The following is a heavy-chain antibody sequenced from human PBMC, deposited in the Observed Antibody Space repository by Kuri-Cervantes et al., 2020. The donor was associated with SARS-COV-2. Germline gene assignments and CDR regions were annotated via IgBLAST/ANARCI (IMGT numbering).Heavy chain of an antibody. V-gene: IGHV4-30-2*01. CDR1: GGSISSGGYS. D-gene: IGHD3-16*01. Sequence: SQTLSLTCAVSGGSISSGGYSWSWIRQPPGKGLEWIGHIYHSGSTYYNPSLKSRVTISVDRSKNQFSLKLSSVTAADTAVYYCARDPSPYVSWYFDLWGRGTLVTVSS. J-gene: IGHJ2*01. CDR3: ARDPSPYVSWYFDL. CDR2: IYHSGST.